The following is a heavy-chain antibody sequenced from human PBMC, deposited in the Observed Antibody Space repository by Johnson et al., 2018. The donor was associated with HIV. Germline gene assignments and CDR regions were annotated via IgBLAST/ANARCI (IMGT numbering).Heavy chain of an antibody. CDR2: IYNDGTT. V-gene: IGHV3-66*01. CDR3: ARDPHEWWRLGGAFDI. D-gene: IGHD2-21*02. CDR1: GFPVSGDY. Sequence: VQLVESGGGLVRPGGSLRLSCAASGFPVSGDYMSWVRQTPRKGLEWVSLIYNDGTTYYADSVKGRFTISRDNSRNTLYLQMNRLSADDTAIYYCARDPHEWWRLGGAFDIWGQGTMVTVSS. J-gene: IGHJ3*02.